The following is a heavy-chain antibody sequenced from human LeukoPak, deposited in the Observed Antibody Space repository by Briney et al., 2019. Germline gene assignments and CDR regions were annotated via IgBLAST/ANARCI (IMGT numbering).Heavy chain of an antibody. V-gene: IGHV4-39*01. J-gene: IGHJ4*02. CDR1: GGSISISSYY. CDR2: IHYTGTT. CDR3: ARRAGDGYNFDY. Sequence: PSETLSLTCTVSGGSISISSYYWAWIRQPPGKGLEWIGTIHYTGTTYYKSSLTSRVTISVDTSKNQFSLKLSSVTAADTAVYYCARRAGDGYNFDYWGQGTLVTVSS. D-gene: IGHD5-24*01.